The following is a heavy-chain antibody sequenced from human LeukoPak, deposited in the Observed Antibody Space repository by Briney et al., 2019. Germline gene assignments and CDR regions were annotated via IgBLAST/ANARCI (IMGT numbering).Heavy chain of an antibody. CDR3: ARAPGYDILTGYATSDGMDV. J-gene: IGHJ6*02. D-gene: IGHD3-9*01. CDR1: GGLSSGYY. Sequence: SETLSLTRAVYGGLSSGYYWSWIRQPPGKGLEWLGEINHSGSTNYNPSLKSRVTISVDPSKNQFSLKLSSVTAADTAVYYCARAPGYDILTGYATSDGMDVWGQGTTVTVSS. V-gene: IGHV4-34*01. CDR2: INHSGST.